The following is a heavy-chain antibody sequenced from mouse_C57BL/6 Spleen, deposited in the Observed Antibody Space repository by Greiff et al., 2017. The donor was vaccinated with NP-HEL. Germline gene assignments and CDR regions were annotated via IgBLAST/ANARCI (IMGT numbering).Heavy chain of an antibody. Sequence: QVQLQQSDAELVKPGASVKISCKVSGYTFTDHTIHWMKQRPEQGLEWIGYIYPRDGSTKYNEKFKGKATLTAVKSSSTAYMQLNSLTSEDSAVYFCARPPYYSNYPIYFDYWGQGTTLTVSS. CDR3: ARPPYYSNYPIYFDY. D-gene: IGHD2-5*01. J-gene: IGHJ2*01. CDR2: IYPRDGST. V-gene: IGHV1-78*01. CDR1: GYTFTDHT.